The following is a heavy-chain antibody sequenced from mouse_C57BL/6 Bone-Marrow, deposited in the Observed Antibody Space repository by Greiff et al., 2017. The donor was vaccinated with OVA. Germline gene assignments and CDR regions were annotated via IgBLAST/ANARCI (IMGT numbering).Heavy chain of an antibody. D-gene: IGHD2-1*01. CDR1: GYTFTCYW. CDR2: LHPNSGSP. J-gene: IGHJ3*01. Sequence: QVQLKQPGAELVKPGASVKLSCKASGYTFTCYWMHWVKQRPGQGLEWIGLLHPNSGSPNYNEKFKSTAKLTVAKSSSTAYVQLSSLTSEDSAVYYCARWIYYGNYLAWFAYWGQGTLVTVSA. V-gene: IGHV1-64*01. CDR3: ARWIYYGNYLAWFAY.